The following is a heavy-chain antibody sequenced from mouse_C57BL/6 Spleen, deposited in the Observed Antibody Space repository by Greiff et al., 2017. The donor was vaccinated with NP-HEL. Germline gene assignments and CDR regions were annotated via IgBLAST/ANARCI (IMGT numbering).Heavy chain of an antibody. D-gene: IGHD2-4*01. J-gene: IGHJ3*01. Sequence: QVQLKQPGAELVRPGTSVKLSCKASGYTFTSYWMHWVKQRPGQGLEWIGVIDPSDSYTNYNQKFKGKATLTVDTSSSTAYMQLSSLTSEDSAVYYCASYDYDGAYWGQGTLVTVSA. V-gene: IGHV1-59*01. CDR1: GYTFTSYW. CDR2: IDPSDSYT. CDR3: ASYDYDGAY.